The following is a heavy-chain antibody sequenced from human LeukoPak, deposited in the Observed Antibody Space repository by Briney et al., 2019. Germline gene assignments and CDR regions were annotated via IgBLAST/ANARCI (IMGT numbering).Heavy chain of an antibody. V-gene: IGHV4-59*01. CDR3: ARVTDYGDYLDY. CDR1: VGSLSSYY. Sequence: PSETLSLTCTVCVGSLSSYYWSWIRQPPGKGLEWIGYIYYSGSTNYNPSLKSRVTISVDTSKNQFSLKLSSVTAADTAVYYCARVTDYGDYLDYWGQGTLVTVPS. CDR2: IYYSGST. D-gene: IGHD4-17*01. J-gene: IGHJ4*02.